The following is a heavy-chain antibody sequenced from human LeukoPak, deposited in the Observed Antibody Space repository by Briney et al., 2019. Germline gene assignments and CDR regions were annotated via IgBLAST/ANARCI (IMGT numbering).Heavy chain of an antibody. V-gene: IGHV1-69*04. CDR3: AVRPVFRYPGRLDPSPRRGMDV. CDR1: GGTFSSYA. CDR2: IIPILGIA. Sequence: SVKVSCKASGGTFSSYAISWVRQAPGQGLEWMGRIIPILGIANYAQKFQGRVPITADQSTSTAYTELSSLTPEDTAVSSCAVRPVFRYPGRLDPSPRRGMDVWGQGTTVTVSS. J-gene: IGHJ6*02. D-gene: IGHD3-9*01.